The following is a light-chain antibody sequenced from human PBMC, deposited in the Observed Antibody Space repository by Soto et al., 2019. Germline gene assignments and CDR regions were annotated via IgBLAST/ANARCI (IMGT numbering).Light chain of an antibody. J-gene: IGLJ7*01. CDR3: ASYTSSCTSVI. CDR1: SSDVGGYKY. V-gene: IGLV2-14*01. CDR2: EVS. Sequence: QSALTQPASVSGSPGQSITISCTGTSSDVGGYKYVSWYQQHPDKAPKLIIFEVSNRPSGISSRFSGSKSGNTASLTISGLQAEDEADYYCASYTSSCTSVIFGRGTQLTVL.